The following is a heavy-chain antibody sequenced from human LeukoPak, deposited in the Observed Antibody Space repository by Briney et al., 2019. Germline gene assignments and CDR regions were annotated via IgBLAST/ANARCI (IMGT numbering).Heavy chain of an antibody. J-gene: IGHJ6*02. D-gene: IGHD4-11*01. CDR3: AKYYSNYKYYYYGIDV. CDR1: GYSFTTYW. Sequence: GESLKISCKASGYSFTTYWIGWVRQMPGKGLGWMGIIYPGDSDTRYSPSFQGQVTISADKSISTAYLQWSSLKASDTAMYYCAKYYSNYKYYYYGIDVWGQGTTVTVSS. V-gene: IGHV5-51*01. CDR2: IYPGDSDT.